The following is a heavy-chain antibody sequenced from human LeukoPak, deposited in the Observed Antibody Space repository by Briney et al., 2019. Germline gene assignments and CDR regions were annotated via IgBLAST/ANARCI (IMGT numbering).Heavy chain of an antibody. CDR3: ARDLLRGLDS. CDR1: GFTLSNYW. Sequence: GGSLRLSCAASGFTLSNYWTLWVRQAPGKGLVWVSRIKSDGTNTNYADSVRGRSTISRDNAKSTVYLQMNSLRVEDTAIYYCARDLLRGLDSWGQGILVTVSS. D-gene: IGHD3-10*01. V-gene: IGHV3-74*01. CDR2: IKSDGTNT. J-gene: IGHJ4*02.